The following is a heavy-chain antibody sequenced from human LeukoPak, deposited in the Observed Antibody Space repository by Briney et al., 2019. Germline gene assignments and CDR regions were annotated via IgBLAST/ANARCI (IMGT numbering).Heavy chain of an antibody. D-gene: IGHD3-16*01. CDR3: ARRVPSQVITDYFDY. CDR1: GFTFSSYS. Sequence: GGSLRLSRAASGFTFSSYSMNWVRQAPGKGLEWVSSISSSSSYIYYADSVKGRFTISRDNAKNSLYLQMSSLRAEDTAVYYCARRVPSQVITDYFDYWGQGALVTVSS. V-gene: IGHV3-21*01. CDR2: ISSSSSYI. J-gene: IGHJ4*02.